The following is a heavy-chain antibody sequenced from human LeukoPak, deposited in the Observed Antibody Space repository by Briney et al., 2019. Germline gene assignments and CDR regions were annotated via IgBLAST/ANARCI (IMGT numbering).Heavy chain of an antibody. CDR2: IYYSGST. V-gene: IGHV4-59*01. D-gene: IGHD6-25*01. CDR3: AILAAGAFDI. Sequence: SETLSLTCTVSGSSISSYYWSWIRQPPGKGLEWIGYIYYSGSTNYNPSLKSRVTISVDTSKNQFSLKLSSVTAADTAVYYCAILAAGAFDIWGQGTMVTVSS. CDR1: GSSISSYY. J-gene: IGHJ3*02.